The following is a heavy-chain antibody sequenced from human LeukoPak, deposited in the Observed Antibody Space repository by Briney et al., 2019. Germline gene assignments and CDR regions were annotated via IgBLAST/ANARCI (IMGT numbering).Heavy chain of an antibody. CDR2: FYYSGST. CDR1: GGSISSGGYY. V-gene: IGHV4-31*03. D-gene: IGHD4-17*01. CDR3: ARWDYGDFSPQWYFDL. Sequence: PSQTLSLTCTVSGGSISSGGYYWSWIRQHPGKGLEWIGYFYYSGSTYYNPSLKSRVTISVDTSKNQFSLKLSSVTAADTAVYYCARWDYGDFSPQWYFDLWGRGTLVTVSS. J-gene: IGHJ2*01.